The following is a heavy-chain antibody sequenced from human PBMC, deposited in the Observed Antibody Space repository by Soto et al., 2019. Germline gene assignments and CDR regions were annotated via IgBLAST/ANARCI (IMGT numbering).Heavy chain of an antibody. J-gene: IGHJ4*02. CDR2: IKSKTDGGTT. CDR1: GFIFSNAW. D-gene: IGHD6-6*01. CDR3: ATGLSSSSSG. Sequence: EVQLLESGGGLVEPGGSLRLSCAASGFIFSNAWMSWVRQAPGKGLEWVGRIKSKTDGGTTDYGAAVKGRFTISRDDSKNTIYLQMDSLKTEDTAVYYCATGLSSSSSGWGQGTLVTVSS. V-gene: IGHV3-15*01.